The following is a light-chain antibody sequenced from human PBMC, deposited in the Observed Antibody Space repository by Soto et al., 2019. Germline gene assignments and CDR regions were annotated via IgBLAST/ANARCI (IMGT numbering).Light chain of an antibody. CDR3: SSYTSSSTRL. V-gene: IGLV2-14*01. Sequence: YALTQPASVSGSPGQSITISCTGTSSDVGGYNYVSWYQQYPGKAPKVMIFDVSNRPSGVSDRFSGSKSGNTAFLTISGLQAEDEADYYCSSYTSSSTRLFGGGTKLTVL. CDR2: DVS. J-gene: IGLJ3*02. CDR1: SSDVGGYNY.